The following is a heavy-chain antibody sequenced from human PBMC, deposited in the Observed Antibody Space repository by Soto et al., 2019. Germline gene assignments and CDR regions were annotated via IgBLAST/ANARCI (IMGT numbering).Heavy chain of an antibody. Sequence: QVQLVQSGAAVKEPGASVKVYCKDSGYKFASNHMHWVRQIPGQGLEWMGIIHPTGGSTSYAQRFRGRITLTRDATTNTDYMELRGLTSEDTAVYYCVRDLFGSWTFDYWGQGTLLTVSS. CDR1: GYKFASNH. CDR2: IHPTGGST. J-gene: IGHJ4*02. CDR3: VRDLFGSWTFDY. V-gene: IGHV1-46*01. D-gene: IGHD6-13*01.